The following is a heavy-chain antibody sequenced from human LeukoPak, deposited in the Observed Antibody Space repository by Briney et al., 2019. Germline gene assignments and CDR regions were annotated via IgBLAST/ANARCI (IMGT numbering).Heavy chain of an antibody. V-gene: IGHV3-48*04. CDR2: ISGSGSPI. CDR3: ASIYDSSGYDYYMDV. J-gene: IGHJ6*03. Sequence: GGSLRLSCAASGFTFSSYSMNWVRQAPGKGLEWLSYISGSGSPIYYADSVKGRFTISRDNAKNSLYLQMNSLRAEDTAVYYCASIYDSSGYDYYMDVWGKGTTVTVSS. D-gene: IGHD3-22*01. CDR1: GFTFSSYS.